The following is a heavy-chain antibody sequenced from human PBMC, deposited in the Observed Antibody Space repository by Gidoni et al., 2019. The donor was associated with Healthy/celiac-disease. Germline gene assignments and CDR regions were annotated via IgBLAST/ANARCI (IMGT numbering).Heavy chain of an antibody. CDR2: ISGSGGST. V-gene: IGHV3-23*01. CDR1: GFTFSSYA. J-gene: IGHJ2*01. Sequence: EVQLLESGGGLVQPGGSLSLSCAASGFTFSSYAMSWVRQAPGKGLEWVSAISGSGGSTYYADSVKGRFTISRDNSKNTLYLQMNSLRAEDTAVYYCAKDLGYCSGGSCYSDWYFDLWGRGTLVTVSS. D-gene: IGHD2-15*01. CDR3: AKDLGYCSGGSCYSDWYFDL.